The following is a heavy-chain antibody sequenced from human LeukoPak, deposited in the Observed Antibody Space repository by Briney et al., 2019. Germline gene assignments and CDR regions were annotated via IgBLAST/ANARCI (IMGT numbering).Heavy chain of an antibody. CDR2: INTNTGNP. J-gene: IGHJ4*02. Sequence: ASVKVSCKPSGYTFTTFPINWVRQAPGQGLEWMGWINTNTGNPTYAQGFTGRFVFSLDTSVSTAYLQISSLKAEDTAVYYCARDLTMTVVAIGYWGQGTLVTVSS. CDR1: GYTFTTFP. CDR3: ARDLTMTVVAIGY. V-gene: IGHV7-4-1*02. D-gene: IGHD3-22*01.